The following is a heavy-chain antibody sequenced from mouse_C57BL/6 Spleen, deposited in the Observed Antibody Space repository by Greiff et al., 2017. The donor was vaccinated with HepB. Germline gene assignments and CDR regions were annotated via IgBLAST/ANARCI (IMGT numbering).Heavy chain of an antibody. J-gene: IGHJ4*01. V-gene: IGHV1-18*01. Sequence: EVQLQQSGPELVKPGASVKIPCKASGYTFTDYNMDWVKQSHGKSLEWIGDINPNNGGTIYNQKFKGKATLTVDKSSSTAYMELRSLTSEDTAVYYCARSLYGYDGDAMDYWGQGTSVTVSS. CDR1: GYTFTDYN. D-gene: IGHD2-2*01. CDR3: ARSLYGYDGDAMDY. CDR2: INPNNGGT.